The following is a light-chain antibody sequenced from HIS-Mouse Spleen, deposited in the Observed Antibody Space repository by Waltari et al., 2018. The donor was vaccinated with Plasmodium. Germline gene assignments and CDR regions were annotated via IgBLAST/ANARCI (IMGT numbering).Light chain of an antibody. V-gene: IGKV3-15*01. J-gene: IGKJ3*01. CDR2: GAS. CDR1: QSVSSN. Sequence: DIVMTQSPATPSVSPGERAPLSCRASQSVSSNLAWYQQKPGQAPRLLIYGASTRATGIPARFSGSGSGTEFTLTISSLQSEDFAVYYCQQYNNWSFTFGPGTKVDIK. CDR3: QQYNNWSFT.